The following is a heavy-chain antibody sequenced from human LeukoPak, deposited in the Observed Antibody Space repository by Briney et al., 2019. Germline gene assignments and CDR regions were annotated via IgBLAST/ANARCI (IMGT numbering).Heavy chain of an antibody. CDR1: GYSFTGYF. J-gene: IGHJ6*04. CDR2: INPNSGDT. D-gene: IGHD3-16*01. V-gene: IGHV1-2*02. Sequence: ASVKVSCKASGYSFTGYFMQWVRQAPGQGLEWMGWINPNSGDTNYAQKFQGRVTMTRDTSISTAYMELSRLRSDDAAVYYCARRFYYAMDVWGKGTTVTVSS. CDR3: ARRFYYAMDV.